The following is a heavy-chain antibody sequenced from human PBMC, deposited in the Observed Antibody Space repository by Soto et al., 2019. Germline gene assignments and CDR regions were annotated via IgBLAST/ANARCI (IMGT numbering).Heavy chain of an antibody. D-gene: IGHD3-22*01. J-gene: IGHJ4*02. V-gene: IGHV3-33*01. Sequence: GGSLRLSCAASGFTFSSYGMHWVRQAPGNGLEWVAVIWYDGRNKYYADSVKGRFTISRDNSKNTLYLQMNSLSAEDTAVYYCARDSPSQRHKGYYDSSGYYYWGRGTLGAVSS. CDR1: GFTFSSYG. CDR2: IWYDGRNK. CDR3: ARDSPSQRHKGYYDSSGYYY.